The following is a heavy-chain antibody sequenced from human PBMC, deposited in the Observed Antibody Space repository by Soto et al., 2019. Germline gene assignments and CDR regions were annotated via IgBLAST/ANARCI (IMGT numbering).Heavy chain of an antibody. CDR3: ARGVLYYYDSSGYPHWFDP. Sequence: GGSLRLSCAASGFTVSSYEMNWVRQAPGKGLEWVSYISSSGSIIYYADSVKGRFTISRDNAKNSLYLQMNSLRAEDTAVYYCARGVLYYYDSSGYPHWFDPWGQGTLVTVSS. CDR1: GFTVSSYE. V-gene: IGHV3-48*03. D-gene: IGHD3-22*01. CDR2: ISSSGSII. J-gene: IGHJ5*02.